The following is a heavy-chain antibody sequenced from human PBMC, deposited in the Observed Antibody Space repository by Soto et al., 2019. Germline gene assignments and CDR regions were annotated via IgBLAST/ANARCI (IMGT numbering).Heavy chain of an antibody. CDR1: GFTFSNYA. D-gene: IGHD3-10*01. CDR2: ISGSGGST. CDR3: ARSLVEAYGSGSYYNHWFDP. Sequence: EVQLLESGGGLVQPGGSLRLSCAASGFTFSNYAMTWVRQAPGKGLEWVSAISGSGGSTYYADSVKGRFTISRDNSKNTLYLQMNSLRAEDTAVYYCARSLVEAYGSGSYYNHWFDPWGQGTLVTVSS. J-gene: IGHJ5*02. V-gene: IGHV3-23*01.